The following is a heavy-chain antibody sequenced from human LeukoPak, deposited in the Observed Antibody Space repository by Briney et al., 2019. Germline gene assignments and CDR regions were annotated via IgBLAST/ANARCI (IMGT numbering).Heavy chain of an antibody. D-gene: IGHD3-3*01. CDR2: IYTSGST. J-gene: IGHJ4*02. V-gene: IGHV4-61*02. CDR3: ARHSTFFGVVIIKGRVRGPFDY. Sequence: SETLSLTCTVSGGSISSGSYYWSWIRQPAGKGLEWIGRIYTSGSTNYNPSLKSRVTISVDTSKNQFSLKLSSVTAADTAVYYCARHSTFFGVVIIKGRVRGPFDYWGQGTLVTASS. CDR1: GGSISSGSYY.